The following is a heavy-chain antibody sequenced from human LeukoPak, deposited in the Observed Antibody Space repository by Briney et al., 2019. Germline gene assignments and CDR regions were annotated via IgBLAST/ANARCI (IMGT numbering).Heavy chain of an antibody. CDR3: ARVFASPSITIFGVVTPTGYYYMDV. D-gene: IGHD3-3*01. CDR1: GYTFTSYG. V-gene: IGHV1-18*01. Sequence: ASVKVSCKASGYTFTSYGISWVRQAPGQGLEWMGWISAYNGNTNYAQKLQGRVTMTTDTSTSTAYMELRSLRSDDTAVYYCARVFASPSITIFGVVTPTGYYYMDVWGKGTTVTVSS. J-gene: IGHJ6*03. CDR2: ISAYNGNT.